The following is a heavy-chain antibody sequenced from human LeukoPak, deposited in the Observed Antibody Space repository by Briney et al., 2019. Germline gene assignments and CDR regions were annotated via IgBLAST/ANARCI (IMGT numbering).Heavy chain of an antibody. Sequence: SETLSLTCTVSGGSISSGGYYWSWIRQHPGKGLEWIGYIYYSGSTYYNPSLKSRVTISVDTSKNQFSLKLSSVTAADTAVYYCARQSSTIAVAGTFDYWGQGTLVTVSS. D-gene: IGHD6-19*01. CDR3: ARQSSTIAVAGTFDY. V-gene: IGHV4-31*03. J-gene: IGHJ4*02. CDR1: GGSISSGGYY. CDR2: IYYSGST.